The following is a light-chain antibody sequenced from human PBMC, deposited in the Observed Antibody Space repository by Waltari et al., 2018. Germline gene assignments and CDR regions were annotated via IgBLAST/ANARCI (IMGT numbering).Light chain of an antibody. V-gene: IGLV3-25*03. Sequence: SPGLRQPPSVSVSPGQTAIITCSGSELTDKYIYWFQQKSGQAPVVVIRRNTGRPSGIPERFSASDSGTTGTLVISGVEAEDEADYYCQSADDSGNHVLFGGGTRLTVL. CDR3: QSADDSGNHVL. CDR2: RNT. CDR1: ELTDKY. J-gene: IGLJ2*01.